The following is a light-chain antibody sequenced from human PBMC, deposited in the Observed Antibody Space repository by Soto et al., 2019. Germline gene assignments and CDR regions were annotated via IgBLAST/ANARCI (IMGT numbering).Light chain of an antibody. Sequence: EIVMTQSPATLSVSPGERATLSCRASQSISSNLAWYQQKPGQAPRLLIHGASTRATGIPATFSGSGSGTEFTLTISSLQSEDFAVYYCQQYNNWPFTFGPGTKVDIK. CDR1: QSISSN. CDR2: GAS. CDR3: QQYNNWPFT. J-gene: IGKJ3*01. V-gene: IGKV3-15*01.